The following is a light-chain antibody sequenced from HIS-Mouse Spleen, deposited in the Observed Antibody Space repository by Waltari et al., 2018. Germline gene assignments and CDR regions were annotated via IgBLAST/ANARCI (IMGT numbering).Light chain of an antibody. CDR1: KLGDKY. CDR3: RAWNSSTV. Sequence: SYELTQPPSVSVSPGQTASITGTGDKLGDKYACWYKQKPGQSPVLVIYQDSKRPSGIPERFSGPNSGNTATLTISGTQAMDEADYYCRAWNSSTVFGGGTKLTVL. CDR2: QDS. V-gene: IGLV3-1*01. J-gene: IGLJ2*01.